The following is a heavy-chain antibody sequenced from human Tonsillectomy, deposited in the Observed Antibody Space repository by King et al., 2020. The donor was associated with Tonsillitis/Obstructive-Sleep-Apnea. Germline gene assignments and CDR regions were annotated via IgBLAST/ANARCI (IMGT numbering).Heavy chain of an antibody. CDR1: GGSFSGYY. CDR2: IDHSGST. J-gene: IGHJ4*02. V-gene: IGHV4-34*01. D-gene: IGHD6-19*01. Sequence: VQLQQWGAGLLKPSETLSLTCAVYGGSFSGYYWSWIRQPPGKGLEWIGEIDHSGSTSYNPSLKSRVTLSVDTSKNQFSLKLNSVTAADTAVYYCAREGSSGWYDYWGQGTLVTVSS. CDR3: AREGSSGWYDY.